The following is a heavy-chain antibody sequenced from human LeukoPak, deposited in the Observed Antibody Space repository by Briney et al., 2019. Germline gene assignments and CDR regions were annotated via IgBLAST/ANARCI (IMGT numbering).Heavy chain of an antibody. CDR3: AREGSSGYYPRENWFDP. Sequence: ASVKVSCKASGYTFTSYDINWVRQATGQGLEWMGWMNPNSGSTGYAQKFQGRVTMTRNTSISTAYMELSSLRSEDTAVYYCAREGSSGYYPRENWFDPWGQGTLVTVSS. J-gene: IGHJ5*02. V-gene: IGHV1-8*01. D-gene: IGHD3-22*01. CDR2: MNPNSGST. CDR1: GYTFTSYD.